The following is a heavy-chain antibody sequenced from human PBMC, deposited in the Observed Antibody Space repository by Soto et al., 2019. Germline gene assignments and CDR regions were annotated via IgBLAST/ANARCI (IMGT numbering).Heavy chain of an antibody. V-gene: IGHV4-30-4*01. J-gene: IGHJ6*02. Sequence: SETLSLTCTVSGGSISSGDYYWSWIRQPPGKGLEWIGYIYYSGSTYYNPSLKSRVTISVDTSKNQFSLKLSSVTAADTAVYCCAREGFCLGYYYGMDVWGQGTTVTVSS. CDR1: GGSISSGDYY. CDR3: AREGFCLGYYYGMDV. D-gene: IGHD3-9*01. CDR2: IYYSGST.